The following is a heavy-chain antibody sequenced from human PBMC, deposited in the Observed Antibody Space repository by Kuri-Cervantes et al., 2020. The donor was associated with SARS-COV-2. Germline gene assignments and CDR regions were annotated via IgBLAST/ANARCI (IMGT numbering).Heavy chain of an antibody. V-gene: IGHV4-38-2*02. CDR3: ARDGAYCGGDCYSNDYYYYMDV. J-gene: IGHJ6*03. CDR2: IYHSGST. CDR1: GYSTSSGYY. D-gene: IGHD2-21*01. Sequence: GSLRLSCAVSGYSTSSGYYWGWIRQPPGKGLEWIGSIYHSGSTYYNPSLKSRVTISVDTSKNQFSLKLSSVTAADTAVYYCARDGAYCGGDCYSNDYYYYMDVWGKGTTVTVSS.